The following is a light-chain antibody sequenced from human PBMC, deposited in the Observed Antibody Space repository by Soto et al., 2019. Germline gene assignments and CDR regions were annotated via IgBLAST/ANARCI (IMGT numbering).Light chain of an antibody. Sequence: DFQMTQFPSTLSASVGDRVTITCRASQSISPWLAWYQQKPGKAPKLLIYKASSLQSGVPSRFSGSGSGTEFTLTISGLQPDDFATYYCQQYHSFPLTLGGGTKVDIK. J-gene: IGKJ4*01. V-gene: IGKV1-5*03. CDR3: QQYHSFPLT. CDR1: QSISPW. CDR2: KAS.